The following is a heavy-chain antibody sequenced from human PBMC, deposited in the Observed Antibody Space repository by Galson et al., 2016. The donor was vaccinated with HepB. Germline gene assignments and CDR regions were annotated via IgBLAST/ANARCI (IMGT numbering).Heavy chain of an antibody. J-gene: IGHJ4*02. CDR1: GFIFSSYG. D-gene: IGHD6-19*01. CDR2: ISYDGSNK. V-gene: IGHV3-30*18. CDR3: AKDHWRDSSGFYEIEN. Sequence: SLRLSCAVSGFIFSSYGMHWVRQAPGKGLEWVAVISYDGSNKYYADSVKGRFTISRDNSKNTLYLQMSSLRVDDTAVYYCAKDHWRDSSGFYEIENWGQGTLVIVSS.